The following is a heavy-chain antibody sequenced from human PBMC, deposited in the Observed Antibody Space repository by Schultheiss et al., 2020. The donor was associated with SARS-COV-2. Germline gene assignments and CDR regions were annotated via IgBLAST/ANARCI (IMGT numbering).Heavy chain of an antibody. CDR2: ISGSGGST. Sequence: AGSLRLSCAASGFTFSSYAMSWVRQAPGKGLEWVSAISGSGGSTYYADSVKGRFTISRDNSKNTLYLQMNSLRAEDTAVYYCAKVKGYSYGFSPLWGQGTLVTVSS. J-gene: IGHJ4*02. CDR1: GFTFSSYA. D-gene: IGHD5-18*01. V-gene: IGHV3-23*01. CDR3: AKVKGYSYGFSPL.